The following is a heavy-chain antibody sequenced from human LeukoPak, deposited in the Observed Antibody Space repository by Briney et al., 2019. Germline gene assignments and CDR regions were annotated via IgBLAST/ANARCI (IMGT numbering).Heavy chain of an antibody. CDR2: INPESGDT. Sequence: ASVKVSCKAFGYTFTAYYMHWVRQAPGQGLEWMGWINPESGDTNYAQKFQGRVTMTRDTSISTAYMELSSLGSDDTAVYYCARDVGYSGYAPLGYWGQGTLVTASS. V-gene: IGHV1-2*02. CDR3: ARDVGYSGYAPLGY. D-gene: IGHD5-12*01. CDR1: GYTFTAYY. J-gene: IGHJ4*02.